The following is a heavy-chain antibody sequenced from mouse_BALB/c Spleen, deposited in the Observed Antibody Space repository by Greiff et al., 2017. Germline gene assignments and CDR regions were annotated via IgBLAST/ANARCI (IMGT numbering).Heavy chain of an antibody. V-gene: IGHV5-4*02. CDR2: ISDGGSYT. Sequence: EVKVVESGGGLVKPGGSLKLSCAASGFTFSDYYMYWVRQTPEKRLEWVATISDGGSYTYYPDSVKGRFTISRDNAKNNLYLQMSSLKSEDTAMYYCARAGGLLIGMDYWGQGTSVTVSS. J-gene: IGHJ4*01. CDR1: GFTFSDYY. CDR3: ARAGGLLIGMDY. D-gene: IGHD1-1*01.